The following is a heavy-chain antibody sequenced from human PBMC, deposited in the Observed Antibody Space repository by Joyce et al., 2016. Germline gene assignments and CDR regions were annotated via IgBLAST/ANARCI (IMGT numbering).Heavy chain of an antibody. Sequence: QVQLVQSGAEVKKPGSSVKVSCKASGGTFSSYAINWVRQAPGQGLEWMGGVIPIFGTTNYAQKFQGRVTITADESTRTAYMELSSLRSEDTAVYYCARDSGGGDCYGCHAFDIWGQGTMVTVSS. CDR2: VIPIFGTT. CDR3: ARDSGGGDCYGCHAFDI. D-gene: IGHD2-21*01. V-gene: IGHV1-69*01. CDR1: GGTFSSYA. J-gene: IGHJ3*02.